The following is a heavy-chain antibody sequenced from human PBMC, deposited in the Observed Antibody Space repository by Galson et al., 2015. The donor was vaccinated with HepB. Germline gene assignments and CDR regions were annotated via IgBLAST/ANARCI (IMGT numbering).Heavy chain of an antibody. D-gene: IGHD2-2*01. Sequence: SVKVSCKASGYTFTSYYMHWVRQAPGQGLEWMGIINPSGGSTSYAQKFQGRVTMTRDTSTSTVYMELSSLRSEDTAVYYCAREGGGVVPAAHPDYWGQGTLVTVSS. V-gene: IGHV1-46*01. CDR3: AREGGGVVPAAHPDY. CDR1: GYTFTSYY. CDR2: INPSGGST. J-gene: IGHJ4*02.